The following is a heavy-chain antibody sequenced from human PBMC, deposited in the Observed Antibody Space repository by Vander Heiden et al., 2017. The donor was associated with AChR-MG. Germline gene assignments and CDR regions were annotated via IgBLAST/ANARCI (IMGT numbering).Heavy chain of an antibody. J-gene: IGHJ4*02. D-gene: IGHD1-26*01. CDR1: GFPFSGSA. Sequence: EVQLVESGGGLVQPGGSLKLSCAASGFPFSGSARPGVRQSCGKGLEWVGRIRSKANSYATAYAASVKGRFTSSRDDSKNTAYLQMNSLKTEDTAVYYCTRVGAQGVFDYWGQGTLVTVSS. CDR2: IRSKANSYAT. CDR3: TRVGAQGVFDY. V-gene: IGHV3-73*01.